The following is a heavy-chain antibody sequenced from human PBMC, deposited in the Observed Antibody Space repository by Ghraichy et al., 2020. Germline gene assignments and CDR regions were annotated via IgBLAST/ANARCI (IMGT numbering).Heavy chain of an antibody. V-gene: IGHV3-11*05. CDR3: ARDWYFGSYLGMDV. J-gene: IGHJ6*02. D-gene: IGHD1-26*01. Sequence: GESLNISCAASGFTFSDYYMSWIRQAPGKGLEWVSYISSSSSYTNYADSVKGRFTISRDNAKNSLYLQMNSLRAEDTAVYYCARDWYFGSYLGMDVWGQGTTVTVSS. CDR2: ISSSSSYT. CDR1: GFTFSDYY.